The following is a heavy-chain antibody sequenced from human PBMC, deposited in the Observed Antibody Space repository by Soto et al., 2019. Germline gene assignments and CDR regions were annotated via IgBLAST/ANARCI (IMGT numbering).Heavy chain of an antibody. CDR2: ISAYNGNT. J-gene: IGHJ4*02. Sequence: ASVKVSRKASGYTFSSYAINWIRQAPGQGLEWMGWISAYNGNTNYAQKLQGRVTMTTDTSTSTAYMELRSLRSDDTAVYYCARDPPPPDYWGQGTLVTVSS. CDR3: ARDPPPPDY. CDR1: GYTFSSYA. V-gene: IGHV1-18*01.